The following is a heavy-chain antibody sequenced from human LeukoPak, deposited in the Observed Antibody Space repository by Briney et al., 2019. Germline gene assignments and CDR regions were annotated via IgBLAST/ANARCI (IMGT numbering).Heavy chain of an antibody. CDR2: IDSSGTTR. Sequence: GGSLRLSCAASGFAFSSYEMNWVRQAPGKGLEWISNIDSSGTTRYYADSVRGRFTISRDNAKNSLSLQMNSLRAEDTAVYYCARGYMVRGIDVWGQGTTVIVSS. V-gene: IGHV3-48*03. J-gene: IGHJ6*02. CDR1: GFAFSSYE. CDR3: ARGYMVRGIDV. D-gene: IGHD3-10*01.